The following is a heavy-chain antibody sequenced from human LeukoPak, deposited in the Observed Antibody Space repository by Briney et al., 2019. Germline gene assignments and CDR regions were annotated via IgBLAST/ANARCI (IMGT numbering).Heavy chain of an antibody. CDR1: GGSFSGYY. Sequence: SETLSLTCAVYGGSFSGYYWSWIRQPPGKGLEWIGEINHSGSTNYNPSLKSRVTISVDTSKNQFSLKLSSVTAADTAVYYCASQAVAFQLFDYWDQGTLVTVSS. CDR2: INHSGST. V-gene: IGHV4-34*01. J-gene: IGHJ4*02. D-gene: IGHD6-19*01. CDR3: ASQAVAFQLFDY.